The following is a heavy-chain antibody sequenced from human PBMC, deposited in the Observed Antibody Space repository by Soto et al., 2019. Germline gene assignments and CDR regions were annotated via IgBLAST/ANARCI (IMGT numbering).Heavy chain of an antibody. D-gene: IGHD5-18*01. CDR3: ARALGYSYGNWFDP. CDR2: IYYSGST. V-gene: IGHV4-59*01. CDR1: GGSISSYY. Sequence: QVQLQESGPGLVKPSETLSLTCTVSGGSISSYYWSWIRQPPGKGLEWIGYIYYSGSTNYNPSPKSRVTISVDTSKNQFSLKLSSVTAADTAVYYCARALGYSYGNWFDPWGQGTLVTVSS. J-gene: IGHJ5*02.